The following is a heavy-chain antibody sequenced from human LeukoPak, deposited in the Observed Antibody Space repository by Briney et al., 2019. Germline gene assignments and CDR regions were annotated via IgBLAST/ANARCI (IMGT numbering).Heavy chain of an antibody. CDR3: AKDIAGDDSCDYQF. V-gene: IGHV3-23*01. CDR2: ISATRGVT. D-gene: IGHD3-22*01. CDR1: GFTFNIYD. Sequence: PGGSLRLSCTDSGFTFNIYDLSWVRQAPGKGLEWVSSISATRGVTKFADSVKGRFSIFRDNSENTLYLQMNSLTVEDTAVYYCAKDIAGDDSCDYQFWGQGTLVTVSS. J-gene: IGHJ4*02.